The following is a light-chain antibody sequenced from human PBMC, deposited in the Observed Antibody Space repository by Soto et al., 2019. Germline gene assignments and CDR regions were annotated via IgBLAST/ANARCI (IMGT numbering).Light chain of an antibody. V-gene: IGKV3-20*01. Sequence: VLTQSPGTLSLSPEEIATLSCRASQSISNSFLAWYQQKPGQAPRLLIYAASRRATGIPERFAGGGSGTDFTLTSSGLDPQDLAVYYCQQYGSSPSTFGQGTKVENK. CDR3: QQYGSSPST. CDR2: AAS. CDR1: QSISNSF. J-gene: IGKJ1*01.